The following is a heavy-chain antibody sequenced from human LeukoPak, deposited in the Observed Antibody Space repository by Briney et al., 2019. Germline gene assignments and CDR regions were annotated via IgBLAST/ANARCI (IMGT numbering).Heavy chain of an antibody. J-gene: IGHJ5*01. V-gene: IGHV3-48*03. CDR2: ISSSGSTI. CDR1: GFSFSSYE. Sequence: PGGSLRLSCAASGFSFSSYEMNWVRQAPGKGLEWVSYISSSGSTIYNADSVKGRFTISRDNAKNSLYLQMNSLRAEDTAVYYCARGYYYGSGTLGLFDSWGQGTLVTVSS. D-gene: IGHD3-10*01. CDR3: ARGYYYGSGTLGLFDS.